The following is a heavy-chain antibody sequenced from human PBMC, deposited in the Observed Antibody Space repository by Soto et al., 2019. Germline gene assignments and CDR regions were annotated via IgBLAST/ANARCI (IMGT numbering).Heavy chain of an antibody. CDR1: GYTFTSYG. CDR2: ISAYNGNT. V-gene: IGHV1-18*01. Sequence: GASVKVSCKASGYTFTSYGISWVRQAPGQGLEWMGWISAYNGNTNYAQKLQGRVTMTTDTSTSTAYMELRSLRSDDTAVYYCARDGLYFDWSTIANCFDPWGQGTLVTVSS. D-gene: IGHD3-9*01. J-gene: IGHJ5*02. CDR3: ARDGLYFDWSTIANCFDP.